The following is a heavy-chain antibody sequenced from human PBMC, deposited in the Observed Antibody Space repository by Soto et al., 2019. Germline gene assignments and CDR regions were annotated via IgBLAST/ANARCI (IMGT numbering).Heavy chain of an antibody. CDR1: GFAFTDSA. J-gene: IGHJ4*02. V-gene: IGHV3-30-3*01. Sequence: PGGSLRLSCAASGFAFTDSAMHWVRLAPGKGLEWVALISYSSSNIYYADSVKGRFTISRDNSKNTLYLQMNSLRPDDTAVYYCAKDRGGYDWGWAIDSWGQVPLVTLSS. CDR3: AKDRGGYDWGWAIDS. CDR2: ISYSSSNI. D-gene: IGHD5-12*01.